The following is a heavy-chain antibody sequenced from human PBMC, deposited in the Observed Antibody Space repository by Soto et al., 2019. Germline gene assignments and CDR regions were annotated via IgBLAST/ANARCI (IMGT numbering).Heavy chain of an antibody. CDR1: GGTFSSYA. J-gene: IGHJ4*02. Sequence: QVQLVQSGAEVKKPGYSVNVSCKASGGTFSSYAISWVRQAPGQGLEWMGGIIPIFGTANYEQKFQGRVTITADESTNTAYKELSSLRSEDTAVYYCARGEGAAAGTGTPLDYWGQGTLVTVSS. CDR2: IIPIFGTA. CDR3: ARGEGAAAGTGTPLDY. V-gene: IGHV1-69*01. D-gene: IGHD6-13*01.